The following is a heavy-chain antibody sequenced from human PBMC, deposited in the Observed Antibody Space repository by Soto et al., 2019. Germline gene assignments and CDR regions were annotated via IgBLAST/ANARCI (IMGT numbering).Heavy chain of an antibody. CDR3: ARDNRGTTVTNYDY. J-gene: IGHJ4*02. CDR1: GFTFSSFG. V-gene: IGHV3-21*01. CDR2: ISSSSSYI. D-gene: IGHD4-17*01. Sequence: EVQLVESGGGLVKPGGSLRLSCAASGFTFSSFGMNWVRQAPGKGLEWVSSISSSSSYIYYADSVKGRFTISRDNAKNSLYLQIDSLRAEDTAVYYCARDNRGTTVTNYDYWGQGTLVTVSS.